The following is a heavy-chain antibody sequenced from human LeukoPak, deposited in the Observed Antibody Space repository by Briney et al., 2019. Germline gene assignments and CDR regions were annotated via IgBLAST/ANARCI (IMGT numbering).Heavy chain of an antibody. CDR2: IYYSGNT. V-gene: IGHV4-39*07. D-gene: IGHD3-9*01. CDR3: VRDEEGTSLGVRTLRYLAYFDY. Sequence: PSQTLSLTCTVSGGSISSSSYYWGWIRQPPGKGLEWIGSIYYSGNTYYNPSLKSRVTISVDTSKNQFSLKLSSVTAADTAVYYCVRDEEGTSLGVRTLRYLAYFDYWGQGTLVTVSS. CDR1: GGSISSSSYY. J-gene: IGHJ4*02.